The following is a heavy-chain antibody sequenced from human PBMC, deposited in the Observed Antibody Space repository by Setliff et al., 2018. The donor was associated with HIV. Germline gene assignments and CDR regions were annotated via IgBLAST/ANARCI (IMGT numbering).Heavy chain of an antibody. J-gene: IGHJ3*02. CDR3: ASDYYDSSGYPQGAFDI. CDR2: IIPIFGTA. CDR1: GGTFSSYA. V-gene: IGHV1-69*05. D-gene: IGHD3-22*01. Sequence: ASVKVSCKASGGTFSSYAISWVRQAPGQGLEWMGGIIPIFGTANYAQKFQGRVTITTDESTSTAYMELSSLRSEDTAVYYCASDYYDSSGYPQGAFDIWGQGTMGTVS.